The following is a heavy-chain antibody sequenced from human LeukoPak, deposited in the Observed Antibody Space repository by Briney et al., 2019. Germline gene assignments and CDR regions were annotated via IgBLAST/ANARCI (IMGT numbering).Heavy chain of an antibody. CDR2: INPSGGST. J-gene: IGHJ4*02. V-gene: IGHV1-46*01. CDR3: ARDERIAAAGGGPVDY. Sequence: GASVKVSCKASGYTFTSYYMHWVRQAPGQGLEWMGIINPSGGSTSYAQKFQGRVTMTRDTSTSTVYMELSSLRSEDTAVYYCARDERIAAAGGGPVDYWGQGTLVTVSS. D-gene: IGHD6-13*01. CDR1: GYTFTSYY.